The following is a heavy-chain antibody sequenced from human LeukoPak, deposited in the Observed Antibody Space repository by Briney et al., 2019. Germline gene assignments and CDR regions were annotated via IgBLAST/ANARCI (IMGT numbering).Heavy chain of an antibody. V-gene: IGHV3-30-3*01. CDR1: GFTFSNYA. CDR3: ARMDSGSSFDY. J-gene: IGHJ4*02. CDR2: ISYDGSNK. Sequence: PGGSLRLSCAASGFTFSNYAMHWVRQAPGKGLEWVAIISYDGSNKYYADSVKGRFTISRDNSKNTLYLQMNSLRTEDTAVYYCARMDSGSSFDYWGQRTLVTVSS. D-gene: IGHD1-26*01.